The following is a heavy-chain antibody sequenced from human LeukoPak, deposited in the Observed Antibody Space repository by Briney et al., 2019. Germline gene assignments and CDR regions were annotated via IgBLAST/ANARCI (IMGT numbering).Heavy chain of an antibody. D-gene: IGHD1-26*01. CDR1: GFTFSSYG. V-gene: IGHV3-30*02. CDR3: ARRGSGSYWFDP. J-gene: IGHJ5*02. Sequence: GGSLRLSCAASGFTFSSYGMHWVRQAPGKGLEWVAFIRYDGSNKYYADSVKGRFTISRDNAKNSLYLQMNSLRAEDTAVYYCARRGSGSYWFDPWGQGTLVTVSS. CDR2: IRYDGSNK.